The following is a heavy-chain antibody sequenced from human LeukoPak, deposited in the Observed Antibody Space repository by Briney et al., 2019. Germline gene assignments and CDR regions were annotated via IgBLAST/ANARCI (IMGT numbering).Heavy chain of an antibody. CDR2: MNPNSGNT. D-gene: IGHD1-26*01. J-gene: IGHJ4*02. Sequence: ASVKVSCKASGYTFTSYDINWVRQAPGQGLEWMGWMNPNSGNTGYAQKFHGRVTMTKNTSISTASMELSSLRSEDAAVYYGARVLSSGSDSVDYWGQGTLVTVSS. CDR1: GYTFTSYD. V-gene: IGHV1-8*01. CDR3: ARVLSSGSDSVDY.